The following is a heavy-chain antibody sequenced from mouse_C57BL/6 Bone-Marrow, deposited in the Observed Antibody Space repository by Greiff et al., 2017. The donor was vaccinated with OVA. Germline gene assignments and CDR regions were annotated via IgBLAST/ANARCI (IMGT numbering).Heavy chain of an antibody. CDR3: TRGPHYYGSSYPLYWYFDV. D-gene: IGHD1-1*01. V-gene: IGHV6-6*01. CDR1: GFTFSDAW. J-gene: IGHJ1*03. Sequence: EVQLVESGGGLVQPGGSMKLSCAASGFTFSDAWMDWVRQSPEKGLEWVAEIRNKANNHATYYAESVKGRFTIERDDSKSSVYLHMNSLRAEDTGIYYCTRGPHYYGSSYPLYWYFDVWGTGTTVTVSS. CDR2: IRNKANNHAT.